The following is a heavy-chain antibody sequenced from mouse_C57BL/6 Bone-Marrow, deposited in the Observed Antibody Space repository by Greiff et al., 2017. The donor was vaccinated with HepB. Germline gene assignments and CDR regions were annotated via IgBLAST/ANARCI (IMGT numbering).Heavy chain of an antibody. V-gene: IGHV5-17*01. Sequence: VQLKQSGGGLVKPGGSLKLSCAASGFTFSDYGMHWVRQAPEKGLEWVAYISSGSSTIYYADTVKGRFTISRDNAKNTLFLQMTSLRSEDTAMYYCARGFWPDYWGQGTTLTVSS. CDR1: GFTFSDYG. CDR3: ARGFWPDY. J-gene: IGHJ2*01. CDR2: ISSGSSTI.